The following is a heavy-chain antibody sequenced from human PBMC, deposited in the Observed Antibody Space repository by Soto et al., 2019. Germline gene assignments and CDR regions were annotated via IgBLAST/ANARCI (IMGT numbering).Heavy chain of an antibody. CDR2: VYHSGNT. Sequence: SETLSLTCTVSGGSLSSYYWSWIRQPPGKGLEWIGSVYHSGNTFYNPSLKSRVTISIDTSRNQFSLKLSSVTAADTAIFYCARVSYCSTTSCYSGDSYYFDYWGRGTLVTVSS. J-gene: IGHJ4*02. CDR3: ARVSYCSTTSCYSGDSYYFDY. V-gene: IGHV4-59*04. D-gene: IGHD2-2*01. CDR1: GGSLSSYY.